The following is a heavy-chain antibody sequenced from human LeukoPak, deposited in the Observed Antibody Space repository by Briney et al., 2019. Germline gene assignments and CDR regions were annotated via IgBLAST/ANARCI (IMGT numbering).Heavy chain of an antibody. J-gene: IGHJ3*02. CDR3: ARGNAWFGEFFDAFDI. D-gene: IGHD3-10*01. CDR1: GGSISRGGYS. Sequence: SETLSLTCAVSGGSISRGGYSWSWIRQPPGKGLECIGYIYHTGNIYYNPFLTSRVTISIDRSNNQFSLRLSSVTAADTAVYYCARGNAWFGEFFDAFDIWGQGTMVTVSS. CDR2: IYHTGNI. V-gene: IGHV4-30-2*01.